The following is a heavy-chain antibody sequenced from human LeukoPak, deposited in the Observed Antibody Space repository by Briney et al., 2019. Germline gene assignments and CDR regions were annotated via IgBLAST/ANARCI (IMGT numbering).Heavy chain of an antibody. V-gene: IGHV3-7*01. D-gene: IGHD6-13*01. J-gene: IGHJ1*01. Sequence: GGSLRLSCAASGFTFSSYWMSWVRQAPGKGLEWVANIKQDGSEKYYVDSVKGRFTISRDNAKNSLYLQMNSLRAEDTAVYYCTTPAAGPGAEYSRHWGQGTLVTVSP. CDR1: GFTFSSYW. CDR3: TTPAAGPGAEYSRH. CDR2: IKQDGSEK.